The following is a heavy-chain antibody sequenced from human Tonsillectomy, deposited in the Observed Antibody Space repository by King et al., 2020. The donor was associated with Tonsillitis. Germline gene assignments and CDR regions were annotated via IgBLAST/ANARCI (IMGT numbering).Heavy chain of an antibody. CDR1: GGSVSSGSYY. J-gene: IGHJ3*02. Sequence: VQLQESGPGLVKPSETLSLTCTVSGGSVSSGSYYWSWIRQPPGKGLEWIGHIFYSGTTSYTPSLKSRVTISVDTSKNQFSLKLTSVTAADTAVYYCASDDYINYDAFDIWGPGTMVTVSS. D-gene: IGHD3-16*01. CDR3: ASDDYINYDAFDI. CDR2: IFYSGTT. V-gene: IGHV4-61*01.